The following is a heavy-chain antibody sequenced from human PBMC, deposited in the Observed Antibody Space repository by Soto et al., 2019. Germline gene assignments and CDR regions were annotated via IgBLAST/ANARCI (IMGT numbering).Heavy chain of an antibody. Sequence: ASVKVSCKASGYTFTSYGISWVRQAPGQGLEWMGWISAYNGNTNYAQKLQGRVTMTTDTSTSTAYMELSSLRSDDTAVYYCARGPQSRASDYDAFDIWGQGTMVTVSS. V-gene: IGHV1-18*01. CDR2: ISAYNGNT. CDR3: ARGPQSRASDYDAFDI. D-gene: IGHD4-17*01. J-gene: IGHJ3*02. CDR1: GYTFTSYG.